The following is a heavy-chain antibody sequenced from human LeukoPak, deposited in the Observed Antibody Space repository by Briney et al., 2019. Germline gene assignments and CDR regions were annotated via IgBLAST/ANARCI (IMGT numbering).Heavy chain of an antibody. V-gene: IGHV3-11*06. Sequence: GGSLRLSCAASGFTFSDYYMSWIRQAPGEGLEWVSYISSSSSYTNYADSVKGRFTISRDNAKNSLYLQMNSLRAEDTAVYYCARGEEHDYVWGSYRYTVDYWGQGTLVTVSS. CDR2: ISSSSSYT. CDR3: ARGEEHDYVWGSYRYTVDY. CDR1: GFTFSDYY. J-gene: IGHJ4*02. D-gene: IGHD3-16*02.